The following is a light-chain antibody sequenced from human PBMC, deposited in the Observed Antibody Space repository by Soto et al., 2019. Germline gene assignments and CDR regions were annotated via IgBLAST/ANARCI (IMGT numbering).Light chain of an antibody. Sequence: EIVLTQSPGTLSLSPGERATLSCRASQSVSSSYLAWYQQKPGQAPRLLIYGASSRATGIPDRFSGSGSGTDFTLTISRLEPEDFEVYYCQQYGSSTLTFGGGTKVEIX. CDR2: GAS. V-gene: IGKV3-20*01. CDR3: QQYGSSTLT. CDR1: QSVSSSY. J-gene: IGKJ4*01.